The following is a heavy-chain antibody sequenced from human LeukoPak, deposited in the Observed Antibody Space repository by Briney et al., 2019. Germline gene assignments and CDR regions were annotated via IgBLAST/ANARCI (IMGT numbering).Heavy chain of an antibody. CDR1: GYTFTGYY. Sequence: ASVKVSCKASGYTFTGYYMHWGRQTPGQGLEWIGWINPNSGGTNYAQKFKGRVTMTRYTYISTAYMELSRLTSDDTDVYYCAREKLKPPALDIWGQGTMVTVSS. J-gene: IGHJ3*02. D-gene: IGHD1-14*01. CDR3: AREKLKPPALDI. V-gene: IGHV1-2*02. CDR2: INPNSGGT.